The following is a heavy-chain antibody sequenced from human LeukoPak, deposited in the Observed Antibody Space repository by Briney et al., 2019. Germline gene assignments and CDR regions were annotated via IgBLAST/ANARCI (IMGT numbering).Heavy chain of an antibody. CDR2: ISFDGDNK. D-gene: IGHD3-22*01. CDR3: ARDYQYYDNSGLDDY. V-gene: IGHV3-30-3*01. CDR1: GFTFSSYA. J-gene: IGHJ4*02. Sequence: GGSLRLSCAASGFTFSSYAMHWVRQAPGKGLEWVAVISFDGDNKYYADSVKGRFTISRDNSKNTLYLQMNSLRAEDTAVYYCARDYQYYDNSGLDDYWGQGTLVTVSS.